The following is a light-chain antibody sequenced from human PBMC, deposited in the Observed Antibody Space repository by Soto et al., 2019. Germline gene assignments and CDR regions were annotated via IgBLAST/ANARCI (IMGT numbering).Light chain of an antibody. J-gene: IGKJ2*01. Sequence: DLHLTQSPSSLSASIGDRVTITCRASQTIERALAWYQQKPGTAPRLLIYGISTLHIGVPSRFSGRGSGTDFSLTISSLQPEDFGTYYCQQSANTPPYTFGQGTRLEI. CDR1: QTIERA. CDR2: GIS. CDR3: QQSANTPPYT. V-gene: IGKV1-39*01.